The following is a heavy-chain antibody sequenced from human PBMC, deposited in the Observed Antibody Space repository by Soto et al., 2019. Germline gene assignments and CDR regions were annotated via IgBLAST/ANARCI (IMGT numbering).Heavy chain of an antibody. V-gene: IGHV1-2*04. CDR2: INPNSGGT. D-gene: IGHD6-13*01. CDR3: ARGGRIAAAGKGYYGMDV. Sequence: ASVKVCCKASGYTFTGYYMHWVRQAPGQGLEWMGWINPNSGGTNYAQKFQGWVTMTRDTSISTAYMELSRLRSDDTAVYYCARGGRIAAAGKGYYGMDVWGQGTTVTVSS. J-gene: IGHJ6*02. CDR1: GYTFTGYY.